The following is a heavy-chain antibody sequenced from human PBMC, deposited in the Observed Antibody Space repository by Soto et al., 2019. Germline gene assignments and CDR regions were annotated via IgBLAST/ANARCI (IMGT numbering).Heavy chain of an antibody. CDR3: ARGNAVATPGAFAV. J-gene: IGHJ3*01. CDR1: GGSISSYY. V-gene: IGHV4-59*01. Sequence: QVQLQESGPGLVKPSETLSLICTVSGGSISSYYWNWIRQSPGKGLEWIASLDYSGTTNYNPSLKSRITTSVDPSKKQFSLKMRSVTAADTAVYYCARGNAVATPGAFAVWGPGTFVPVSS. D-gene: IGHD5-12*01. CDR2: LDYSGTT.